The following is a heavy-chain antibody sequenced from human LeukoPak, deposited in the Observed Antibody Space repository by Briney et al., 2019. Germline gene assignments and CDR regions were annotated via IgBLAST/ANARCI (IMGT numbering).Heavy chain of an antibody. J-gene: IGHJ3*02. V-gene: IGHV4-31*03. Sequence: PSETLSLTCTVSGGSISSGGYSWSWIRQHPGKGLEWIGYIYYSGSTYYNPSLKSRVTISVDTSKNQFSLKLSSVTAADTAVYYCARDLHQRRGAFDIWGQGTMVTVSS. CDR1: GGSISSGGYS. CDR2: IYYSGST. CDR3: ARDLHQRRGAFDI.